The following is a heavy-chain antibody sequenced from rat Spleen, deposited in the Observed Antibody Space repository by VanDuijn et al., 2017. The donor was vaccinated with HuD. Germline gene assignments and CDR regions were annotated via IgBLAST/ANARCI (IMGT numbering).Heavy chain of an antibody. J-gene: IGHJ4*01. Sequence: EVQLVESDGGLVQPGRSLKLSCAASGFTFSDYYMAWVRQAPTKGLEWVATISFDGGRNFYRDSVKGRFTISRDNAKRSLYLQMDSLRSEDTATYYCARGYLRDYVMDAWGQGASVTVSS. D-gene: IGHD2-2*01. CDR2: ISFDGGRN. V-gene: IGHV5-29*01. CDR3: ARGYLRDYVMDA. CDR1: GFTFSDYY.